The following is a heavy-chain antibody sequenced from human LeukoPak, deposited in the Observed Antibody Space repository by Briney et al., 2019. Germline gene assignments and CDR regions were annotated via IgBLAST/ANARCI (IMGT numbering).Heavy chain of an antibody. J-gene: IGHJ1*01. CDR3: AREGREPEYFQH. CDR1: GFTFSSYA. Sequence: GGSLRLSCAASGFTFSSYAMHWVRQAPGKGLEWVAVISYDGSNKYYADSVKGRFTISRDNSKNTLYLQMNSLRAEDTAVYYCAREGREPEYFQHWGQGTLVTVSS. CDR2: ISYDGSNK. V-gene: IGHV3-30-3*01. D-gene: IGHD1-26*01.